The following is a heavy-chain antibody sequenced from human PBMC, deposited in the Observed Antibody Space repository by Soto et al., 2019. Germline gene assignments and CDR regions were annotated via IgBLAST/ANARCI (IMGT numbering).Heavy chain of an antibody. CDR2: ISYDGSNK. J-gene: IGHJ4*02. V-gene: IGHV3-30-3*01. CDR3: ARDVTWTEHSPHTDY. Sequence: QVQLVESGGGVVQPGRSLRLSCAASGFTFSSYAMHWVRQAPGKGLEWVAVISYDGSNKYYADSVKGRFTISIDNSKNTLYLQMNSRRAEDTAVYYCARDVTWTEHSPHTDYWGQGTLVTVSS. D-gene: IGHD1-26*01. CDR1: GFTFSSYA.